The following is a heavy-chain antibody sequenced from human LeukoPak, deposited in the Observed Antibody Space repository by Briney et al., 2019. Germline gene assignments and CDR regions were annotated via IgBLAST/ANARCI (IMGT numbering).Heavy chain of an antibody. J-gene: IGHJ3*02. CDR1: GGSISSYY. Sequence: PSETLSLTCTVSGGSISSYYWSWIRQPPGKGLEWIGYIYYSGSTNYNPSLKSRVTISVDTSKNQFSLKLSSVTAADTAVYYCARGALYSDYVWGSYLSVLDIWGQGTMVTVSS. V-gene: IGHV4-59*01. CDR3: ARGALYSDYVWGSYLSVLDI. D-gene: IGHD3-16*02. CDR2: IYYSGST.